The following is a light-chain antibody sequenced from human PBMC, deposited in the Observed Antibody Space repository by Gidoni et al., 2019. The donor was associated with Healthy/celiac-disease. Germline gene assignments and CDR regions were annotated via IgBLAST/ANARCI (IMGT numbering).Light chain of an antibody. Sequence: QPVLTQPPPVSGAPGPRVTISCTGSSSNIGAGYDVHWYQQLPGTAPKLLIYGNSTRPSGVPDRFSGSKSGTSASLAITGLQAEDEADYYCQSYDSSLSGWVFGGGTKLTVL. V-gene: IGLV1-40*01. J-gene: IGLJ3*02. CDR1: SSNIGAGYD. CDR3: QSYDSSLSGWV. CDR2: GNS.